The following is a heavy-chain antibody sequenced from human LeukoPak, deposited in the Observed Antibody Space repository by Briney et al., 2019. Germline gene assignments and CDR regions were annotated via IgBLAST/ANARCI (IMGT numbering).Heavy chain of an antibody. V-gene: IGHV1-8*02. CDR2: MNPNSGNT. CDR1: GYTFTSYG. CDR3: ARGHYDFWSGYPTPPKYYFDY. D-gene: IGHD3-3*01. Sequence: ASVKVSCKASGYTFTSYGISWVRQATGQGLEWMGWMNPNSGNTGYAQKFQGRVTMTRNTSISTAYMELSSLRSEDTAVYYCARGHYDFWSGYPTPPKYYFDYWGQGTLVTVSS. J-gene: IGHJ4*02.